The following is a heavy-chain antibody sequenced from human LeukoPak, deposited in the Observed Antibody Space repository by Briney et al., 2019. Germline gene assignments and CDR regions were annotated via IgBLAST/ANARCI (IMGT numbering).Heavy chain of an antibody. V-gene: IGHV3-48*03. CDR1: GFTFSNYE. CDR3: ARYRSPLDY. Sequence: PGGSLRLSCAASGFTFSNYEMNWVRQAPGEGLEWVSYISSSGSTVYYADSVKGRFTISRDNAKNSLYLQMNSLRAEDTAVYYCARYRSPLDYWGQGTLVTVSS. D-gene: IGHD3-16*02. CDR2: ISSSGSTV. J-gene: IGHJ4*02.